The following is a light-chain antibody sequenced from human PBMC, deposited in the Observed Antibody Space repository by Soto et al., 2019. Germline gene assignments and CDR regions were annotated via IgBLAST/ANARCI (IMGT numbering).Light chain of an antibody. Sequence: QSVLTQPASVSGSAGQSITISCTGTSNDVGGYNYVSWYQQHPGKAPKVMIYEVTYRPSGVSNRLSGSKSGNTASLTISGLQAEDEADYYCSSFTSRGTYVFGTGTKLTVL. CDR1: SNDVGGYNY. J-gene: IGLJ1*01. CDR3: SSFTSRGTYV. V-gene: IGLV2-14*01. CDR2: EVT.